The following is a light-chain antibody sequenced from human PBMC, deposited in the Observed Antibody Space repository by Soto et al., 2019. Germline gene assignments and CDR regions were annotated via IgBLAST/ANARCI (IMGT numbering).Light chain of an antibody. J-gene: IGKJ1*01. CDR2: KVS. V-gene: IGKV2-30*01. Sequence: DVVMNQSPLSLSVTLGQSASISCRSTQSLLYSDGDTYLNWYHQRPGQSPRRLIHKVSKRDSGVPDRISGSGSGSDFTLEISSVEAEDVGTYYCLQATHWPWTFGQGTKVDI. CDR3: LQATHWPWT. CDR1: QSLLYSDGDTY.